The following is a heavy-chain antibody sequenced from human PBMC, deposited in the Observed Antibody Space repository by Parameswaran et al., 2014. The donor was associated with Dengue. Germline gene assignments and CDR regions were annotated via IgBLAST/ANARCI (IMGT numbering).Heavy chain of an antibody. CDR2: ISSSSSTI. CDR3: ASTNLQRPVYYDSSGYLEDDY. Sequence: WIRQPPGKGLEWVSYISSSSSTIYYADSVKGRFTISRDNAKNSLYLQMNSLRAEDTAVYYCASTNLQRPVYYDSSGYLEDDYWGQGTLVTVSS. V-gene: IGHV3-48*04. D-gene: IGHD3-22*01. J-gene: IGHJ4*02.